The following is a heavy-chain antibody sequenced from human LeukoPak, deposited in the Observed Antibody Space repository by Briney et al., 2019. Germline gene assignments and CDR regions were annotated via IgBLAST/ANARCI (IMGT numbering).Heavy chain of an antibody. Sequence: PGESLKISCQGSGYSFTSYWIGWVRQMPGKGLEWVGIIYSGDSDPGYSPSFQGQVTISADKSISTAYLQWSSLKASDTAMYYGARHRIVGATSELDYWGQGTLVTVSS. CDR1: GYSFTSYW. V-gene: IGHV5-51*01. D-gene: IGHD1-26*01. CDR2: IYSGDSDP. CDR3: ARHRIVGATSELDY. J-gene: IGHJ4*02.